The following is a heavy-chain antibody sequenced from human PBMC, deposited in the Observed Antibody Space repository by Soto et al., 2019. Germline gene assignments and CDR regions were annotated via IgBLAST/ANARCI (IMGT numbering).Heavy chain of an antibody. V-gene: IGHV3-30*18. D-gene: IGHD6-25*01. CDR2: ISYDGSNK. CDR3: AKDQNRAYSSDYGMDV. Sequence: GGSLRLSCAASGFTFSSYGMHWVRQAPGKGLEWVAVISYDGSNKYYADSVKGRFTISRDNSKNTLYLQMNSLRAEDTAVYYCAKDQNRAYSSDYGMDVWGQGTTVTVSS. J-gene: IGHJ6*02. CDR1: GFTFSSYG.